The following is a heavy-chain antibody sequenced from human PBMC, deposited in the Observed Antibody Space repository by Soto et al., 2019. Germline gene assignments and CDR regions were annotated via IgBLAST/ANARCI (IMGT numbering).Heavy chain of an antibody. Sequence: QVQLVESGGGVVQPGRSLRLSCAASGLTFSNYAVHWARQAPGKGPEWVAVISYDGSDKKYADSVKGRFTISRDKSKNTVYLQMNALRAEETAVYYWTSEHEGDYWGQGTLVTVSS. CDR3: TSEHEGDY. CDR1: GLTFSNYA. J-gene: IGHJ4*02. D-gene: IGHD2-21*01. V-gene: IGHV3-30*03. CDR2: ISYDGSDK.